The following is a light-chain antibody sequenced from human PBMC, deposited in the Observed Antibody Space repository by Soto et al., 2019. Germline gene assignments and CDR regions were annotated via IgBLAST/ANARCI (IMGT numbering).Light chain of an antibody. Sequence: QSVLTQPPSASGSPGQSVTISCTGNSNDVGHSSFISWYQQHPGKGPKLIIYEVSKRPSGVPDRFSGSKSGNTASLSVSGLQDEDEADYVCNAKADNGKHVFGTGTKLTVL. V-gene: IGLV2-8*01. CDR1: SNDVGHSSF. CDR3: NAKADNGKHV. J-gene: IGLJ1*01. CDR2: EVS.